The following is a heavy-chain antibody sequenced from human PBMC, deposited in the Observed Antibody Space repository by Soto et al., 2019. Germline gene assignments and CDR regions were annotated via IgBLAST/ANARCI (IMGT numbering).Heavy chain of an antibody. CDR3: ARGYYDSSGYYTAGSQFDY. D-gene: IGHD3-22*01. V-gene: IGHV1-46*01. J-gene: IGHJ4*02. Sequence: EASVKVSCKASGYTFTSYYMHWVRQAPGQGLEWMGIINPSGGSTSYAQKFQGRVTMTRDTSTSTVYMELSSLRSEDTAVYYCARGYYDSSGYYTAGSQFDYWGQGTLVTVSS. CDR1: GYTFTSYY. CDR2: INPSGGST.